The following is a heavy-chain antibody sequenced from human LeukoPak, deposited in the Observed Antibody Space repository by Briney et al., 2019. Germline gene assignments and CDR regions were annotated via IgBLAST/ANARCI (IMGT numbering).Heavy chain of an antibody. J-gene: IGHJ4*02. D-gene: IGHD3-22*01. CDR3: ARDNLHFDSSGYYDY. V-gene: IGHV1-18*01. CDR1: GYTFTSYG. CDR2: ISAYNGNT. Sequence: ASVKVSCKASGYTFTSYGISWVRQAPGQGLEWMGWISAYNGNTNYAQKLQGRVTMTTDTSTSTAYMELRSLRSDDTAVYHCARDNLHFDSSGYYDYWGQGTLVTVSS.